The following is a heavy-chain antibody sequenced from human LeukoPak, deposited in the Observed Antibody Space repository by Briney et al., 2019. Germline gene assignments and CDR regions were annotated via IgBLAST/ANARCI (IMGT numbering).Heavy chain of an antibody. CDR2: IYSGGST. D-gene: IGHD3-22*01. J-gene: IGHJ4*02. CDR1: GFTFSIYG. CDR3: ARVSYDSSGSNDY. V-gene: IGHV3-53*04. Sequence: GGSLRLSCAGSGFTFSIYGMSWVRQAPGKGLEWVSVIYSGGSTYYADSVKGRFTISRHNSKNTLYLQMNSLRAEDTAVYYCARVSYDSSGSNDYWGQGTLVTVSS.